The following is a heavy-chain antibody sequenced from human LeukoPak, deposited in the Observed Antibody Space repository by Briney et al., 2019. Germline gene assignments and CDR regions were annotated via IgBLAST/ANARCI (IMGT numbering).Heavy chain of an antibody. J-gene: IGHJ6*04. CDR1: GYTFTGYY. CDR3: ARDFCGGDCYSRSTYMDV. D-gene: IGHD2-21*02. V-gene: IGHV1-2*06. Sequence: ASVKVSCKASGYTFTGYYMHWVRQAPGLGLEWMGRINPNSGGANYAQKFQGRVTMTRATSISTAYMELSRLRSDDTAVYYCARDFCGGDCYSRSTYMDVWGKGTTVTVSS. CDR2: INPNSGGA.